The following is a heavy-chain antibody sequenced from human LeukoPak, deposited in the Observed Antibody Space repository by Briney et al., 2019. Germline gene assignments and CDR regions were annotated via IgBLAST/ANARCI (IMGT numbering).Heavy chain of an antibody. D-gene: IGHD2-15*01. V-gene: IGHV4-59*01. CDR3: ARSPGGGFVLVVGATRLFDY. CDR1: GGSISSYY. Sequence: PSETLSLTCTVSGGSISSYYWSWIRQSPGKGLEWIGSIYYSGITNYNPSLKNRGTISVDTSKNHFSLQLRSVTAADTAVYYCARSPGGGFVLVVGATRLFDYWGQGTLVTVSS. CDR2: IYYSGIT. J-gene: IGHJ4*02.